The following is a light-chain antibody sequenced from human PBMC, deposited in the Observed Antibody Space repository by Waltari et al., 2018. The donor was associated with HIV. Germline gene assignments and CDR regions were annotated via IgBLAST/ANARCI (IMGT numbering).Light chain of an antibody. J-gene: IGLJ1*01. CDR3: YSYSDTSSSYV. CDR2: EVT. Sequence: QSALTQPASVSGSPGQSITISSTCTRTSVGDFNLVSSYQQYPGKAPKLLIYEVTKRPSGASNRFSASKSGNTASLTISGLRAEDEADYYCYSYSDTSSSYVFGTGTKVTVL. CDR1: RTSVGDFNL. V-gene: IGLV2-23*02.